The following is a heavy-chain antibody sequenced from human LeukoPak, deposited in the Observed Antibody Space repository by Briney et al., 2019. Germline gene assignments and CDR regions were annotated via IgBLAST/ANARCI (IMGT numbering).Heavy chain of an antibody. V-gene: IGHV3-66*02. CDR1: GFTVSSNY. J-gene: IGHJ4*02. Sequence: GGSLRLSCAASGFTVSSNYMSWVRQAPGKGLEWVSVIYSGGSTYYADSVKGRFTISRDNSKNTLYLQMNSLRAEDTAVYYCATEGRLEDVGFDYWGQGTLVTVSS. D-gene: IGHD1-26*01. CDR3: ATEGRLEDVGFDY. CDR2: IYSGGST.